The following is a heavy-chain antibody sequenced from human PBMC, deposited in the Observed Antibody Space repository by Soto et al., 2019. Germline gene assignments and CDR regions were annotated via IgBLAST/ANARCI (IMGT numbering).Heavy chain of an antibody. CDR1: GYTFSSYG. V-gene: IGHV1-18*01. CDR2: INGNTGHT. J-gene: IGHJ5*02. CDR3: ARERKWEPLPS. Sequence: QVQLGQSGAEVREPGASLKVSCKTSGYTFSSYGITLVRQAPGQGLEWMGWINGNTGHTIYAMNLEDRLTISKDISMSKAYMELRSLKYYDTAVFYCARERKWEPLPSWGQGTMVPVYS. D-gene: IGHD1-26*01.